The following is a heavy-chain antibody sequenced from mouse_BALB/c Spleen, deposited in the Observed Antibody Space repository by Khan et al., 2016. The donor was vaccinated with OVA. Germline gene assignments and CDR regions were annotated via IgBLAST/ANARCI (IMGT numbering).Heavy chain of an antibody. CDR2: ISSLAYSI. Sequence: EVELVESGGGLVQPGGSRKLSCAASGFTFIDYGMAWVRQTPGKGPEWIAFISSLAYSIYYADTVTGRFTISRTNAKNTLYLEMSSLRSDDTAMYYCARGGFAYWGQGTLVTVSA. V-gene: IGHV5-15*02. J-gene: IGHJ3*01. CDR1: GFTFIDYG. CDR3: ARGGFAY.